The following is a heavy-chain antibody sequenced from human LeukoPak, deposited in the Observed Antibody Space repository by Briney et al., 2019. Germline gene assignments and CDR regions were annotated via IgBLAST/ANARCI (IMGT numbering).Heavy chain of an antibody. Sequence: SVTVSCKASGGTFSSYAISWVRQAPGQGLEWMGGIIPIFGTANYAQKFQGRVTITADKSTSTAYMELSSLRSEDTAVYYCARDSGYHGSGSYLHFDYWGQGTLVTVSS. V-gene: IGHV1-69*06. D-gene: IGHD3-10*01. J-gene: IGHJ4*02. CDR1: GGTFSSYA. CDR3: ARDSGYHGSGSYLHFDY. CDR2: IIPIFGTA.